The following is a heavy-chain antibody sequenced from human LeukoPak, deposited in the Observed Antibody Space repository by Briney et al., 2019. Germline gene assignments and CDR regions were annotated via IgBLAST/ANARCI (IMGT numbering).Heavy chain of an antibody. J-gene: IGHJ3*02. CDR3: ARVYFDAFDI. CDR1: GPFIKTYY. CDR2: IYDSGNT. D-gene: IGHD2-8*01. V-gene: IGHV4-59*08. Sequence: SETLSLTCTVSGPFIKTYYWSWIRQVPGKGLEWIGHIYDSGNTNYNPSLKSRVTISVDTSKNQFSLKLSSVTAADTAVYYCARVYFDAFDIWGQGTMVTVSS.